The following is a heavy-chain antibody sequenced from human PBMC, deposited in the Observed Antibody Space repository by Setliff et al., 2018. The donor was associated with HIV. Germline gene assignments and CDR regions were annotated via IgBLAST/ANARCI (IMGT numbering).Heavy chain of an antibody. J-gene: IGHJ4*02. CDR2: IANSGGYT. CDR1: GFTFSNYA. D-gene: IGHD2-2*01. V-gene: IGHV3-23*01. Sequence: SLRLSCAASGFTFSNYAMSWVRQAPEKGLEWVSAIANSGGYTYHADSVKGRFTISRDDSKNTLYLQMNSLRAEDTAVYYRAKAPLGYCSSATCYQFDYWGQGTLVTVS. CDR3: AKAPLGYCSSATCYQFDY.